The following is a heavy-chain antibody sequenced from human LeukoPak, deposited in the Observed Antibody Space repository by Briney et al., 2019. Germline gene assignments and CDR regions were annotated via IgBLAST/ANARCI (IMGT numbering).Heavy chain of an antibody. Sequence: PSETLSLTCTVSGGSISSGSYYWSWIRQPAGKGLEWIGRIYTSGSTNYNPSLKSRVTISVDTSKNQFSLKLSSVTAADTAVYYCARDRVEVWFGELHNWFDPWGQGTLVTVSS. CDR3: ARDRVEVWFGELHNWFDP. V-gene: IGHV4-61*02. J-gene: IGHJ5*02. D-gene: IGHD3-10*01. CDR1: GGSISSGSYY. CDR2: IYTSGST.